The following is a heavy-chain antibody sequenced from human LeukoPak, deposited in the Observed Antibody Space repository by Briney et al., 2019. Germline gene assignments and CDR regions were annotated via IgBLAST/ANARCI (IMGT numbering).Heavy chain of an antibody. CDR2: ISSSSSTI. J-gene: IGHJ4*02. CDR3: ARDRGPSGDYAYFDY. D-gene: IGHD4-17*01. CDR1: GFTFSSYS. V-gene: IGHV3-48*01. Sequence: PGGSLRLSCAASGFTFSSYSMNWVRQAPGKGLEWVSYISSSSSTIYYADSVKGRFTISRDNAKNSLYLQMNSLRAEDTAVYYCARDRGPSGDYAYFDYWGQGTLVTVSS.